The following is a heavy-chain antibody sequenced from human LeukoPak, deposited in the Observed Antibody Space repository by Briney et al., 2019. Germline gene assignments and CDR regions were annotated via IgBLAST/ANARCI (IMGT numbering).Heavy chain of an antibody. CDR2: ISAYNGNT. V-gene: IGHV1-18*01. Sequence: ASVKVSCKASGYTLTSYGISWVRQAPGQGLEWMGWISAYNGNTNYAQKLQGRVTMTTDTSTSTAYMELRCLRSDDTAVYYCARGPTYYDILTGYYKAPFDPWGQGTLVTVSS. J-gene: IGHJ5*02. CDR3: ARGPTYYDILTGYYKAPFDP. CDR1: GYTLTSYG. D-gene: IGHD3-9*01.